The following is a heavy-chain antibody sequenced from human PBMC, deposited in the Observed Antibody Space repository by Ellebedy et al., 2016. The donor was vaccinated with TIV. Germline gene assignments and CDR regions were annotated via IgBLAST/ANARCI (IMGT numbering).Heavy chain of an antibody. D-gene: IGHD1-26*01. CDR3: ARCGNYLGDAFDM. V-gene: IGHV3-48*02. CDR1: GFTFDMYS. Sequence: GESLKISXAASGFTFDMYSMNWVRQAAGKGLEWISFIIGTGSTTYYADSVRGRFTVSRDNAKNSLYLQMNSLRDEDTALYYCARCGNYLGDAFDMWGHGAVVIVSS. CDR2: IIGTGSTT. J-gene: IGHJ3*02.